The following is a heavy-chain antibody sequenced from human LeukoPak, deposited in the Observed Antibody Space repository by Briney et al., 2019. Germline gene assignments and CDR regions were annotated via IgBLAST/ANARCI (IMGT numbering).Heavy chain of an antibody. CDR3: ARQYYDILTGHFGY. Sequence: GGSLRLSCAASGFTVSSNYMSWVRQAPRKGLEWVSVIYSGGSTYYADSVKGRFTISRDNSKNTLYLQMNSLRAEDTAVYYCARQYYDILTGHFGYWGQGTLVTVSS. CDR1: GFTVSSNY. CDR2: IYSGGST. D-gene: IGHD3-9*01. J-gene: IGHJ4*02. V-gene: IGHV3-53*01.